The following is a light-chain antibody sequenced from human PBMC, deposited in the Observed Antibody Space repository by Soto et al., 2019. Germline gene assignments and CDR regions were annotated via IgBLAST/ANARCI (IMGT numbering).Light chain of an antibody. CDR3: QQYDNLPPLT. CDR2: DAS. V-gene: IGKV1-33*01. CDR1: QDISNY. Sequence: DIQMTQSPSSLSASVGDRVTITCQASQDISNYLNWYQQKPGKAPKLLIYDASNLVTGVPSRCSGSGSGIDFTITITSLQPEHIATYYCQQYDNLPPLTFGGGTKVEIK. J-gene: IGKJ4*01.